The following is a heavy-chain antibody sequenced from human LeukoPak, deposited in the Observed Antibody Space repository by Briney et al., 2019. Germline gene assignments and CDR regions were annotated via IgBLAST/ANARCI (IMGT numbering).Heavy chain of an antibody. CDR2: IIPIFGTA. Sequence: SVEASGKASEGTYSSYAVSWLGQAPGQGGEGMGGIIPIFGTANYAPKFQGGVTSTPDQSTSTANIEMSNRTAEDASVQYCARDSGEGDLDYWGQGTLVTVSS. D-gene: IGHD3-10*01. CDR1: EGTYSSYA. CDR3: ARDSGEGDLDY. V-gene: IGHV1-69*01. J-gene: IGHJ4*02.